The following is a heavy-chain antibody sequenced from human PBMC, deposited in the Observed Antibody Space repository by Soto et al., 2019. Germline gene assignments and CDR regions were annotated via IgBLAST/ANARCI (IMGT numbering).Heavy chain of an antibody. J-gene: IGHJ6*03. CDR1: GGSFSGYY. CDR2: INHSGST. V-gene: IGHV4-34*01. Sequence: SETLSLTCAVYGGSFSGYYWSWIRQPPGKGLEWIGEINHSGSTNYNPSLKSRVTISVDTSKNQFSLKLSSVTAADTAVYYCARGISTMVRGVIIAPRWGYYYYMDVWGKGTTVTVSS. D-gene: IGHD3-10*01. CDR3: ARGISTMVRGVIIAPRWGYYYYMDV.